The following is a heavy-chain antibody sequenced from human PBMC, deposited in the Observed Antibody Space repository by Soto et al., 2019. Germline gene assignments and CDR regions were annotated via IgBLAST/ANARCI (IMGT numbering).Heavy chain of an antibody. D-gene: IGHD6-6*01. CDR3: ARQYSSSYDY. CDR2: IYYSGST. CDR1: GGSISSYY. Sequence: PSETLSLTXTVSGGSISSYYWSWIRQPPGKGLEWIGYIYYSGSTNYNPSLKSRVTISVDTPKNQFSLKLSSVTAADTAVYYCARQYSSSYDYWGQGTLVTVSS. V-gene: IGHV4-59*01. J-gene: IGHJ4*02.